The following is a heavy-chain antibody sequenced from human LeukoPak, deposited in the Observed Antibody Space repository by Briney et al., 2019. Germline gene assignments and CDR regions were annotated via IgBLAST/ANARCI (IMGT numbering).Heavy chain of an antibody. CDR1: GFTFSTYA. V-gene: IGHV3-23*01. J-gene: IGHJ4*02. CDR3: ATLRNYGY. Sequence: GGSLRLSCVASGFTFSTYAMSWVRQAPGKGLKWVSVISGSGVNTDYADSVKGRFTVSRDNSKNTLYLEMNSLSAEDTAVYYCATLRNYGYWGQGTLVTVSS. D-gene: IGHD4-11*01. CDR2: ISGSGVNT.